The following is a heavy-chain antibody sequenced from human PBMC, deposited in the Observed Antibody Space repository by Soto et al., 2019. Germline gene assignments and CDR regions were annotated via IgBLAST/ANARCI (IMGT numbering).Heavy chain of an antibody. CDR3: AHTVARGASGETFNY. D-gene: IGHD1-26*01. CDR1: GFSLTTNGVG. V-gene: IGHV2-5*02. CDR2: IYRDDDK. J-gene: IGHJ4*02. Sequence: QITLKESGPTLVKPTQTLTLTCTVSGFSLTTNGVGVGWFRQPPGKALEWLALIYRDDDKRYRPSLKSRVTNTKDNTKNQVVLTMTNMDPVDTATYYCAHTVARGASGETFNYWGQGTLVTVSS.